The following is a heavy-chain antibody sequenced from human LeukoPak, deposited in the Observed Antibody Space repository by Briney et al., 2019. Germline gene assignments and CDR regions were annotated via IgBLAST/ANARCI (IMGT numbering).Heavy chain of an antibody. Sequence: SETLSLTCAVYGGSFSGYYWSWIRQPPGKGLEWIGEINHSGSTNYNPSLKSRVTISVDTSKNQFSLKLSSVTAADTAVYYCARRDYYYYYGMDVWGQRTTVTVSS. CDR3: ARRDYYYYYGMDV. J-gene: IGHJ6*02. CDR1: GGSFSGYY. CDR2: INHSGST. V-gene: IGHV4-34*01.